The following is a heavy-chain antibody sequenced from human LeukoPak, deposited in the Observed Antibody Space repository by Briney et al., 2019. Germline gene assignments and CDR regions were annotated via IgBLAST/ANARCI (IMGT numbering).Heavy chain of an antibody. J-gene: IGHJ4*02. V-gene: IGHV3-74*01. CDR3: IRGNSFDY. Sequence: PGGSLRLSCAASAFTFSSYWMPWVRQGPGKGLVWVSRINSDGSSTNYADSVKGRFTISRDNAKNTLYLQMNSLRAEDTAVYYCIRGNSFDYWGQGTLVTVSS. CDR2: INSDGSST. CDR1: AFTFSSYW.